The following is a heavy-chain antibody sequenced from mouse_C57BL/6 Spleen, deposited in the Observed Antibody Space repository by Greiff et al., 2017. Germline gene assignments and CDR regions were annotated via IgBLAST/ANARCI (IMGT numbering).Heavy chain of an antibody. D-gene: IGHD4-1*01. CDR1: GYTFTDYY. V-gene: IGHV1-19*01. Sequence: EVQLVESGPVLVKPGASVKMSCKASGYTFTDYYMNWVKQSHGKSLEWIGVINPYNGGTSYNQKFKGKATLTVDKSSSTAYMELNSLTSEDSAVYYCARELYYFDYWGQGTTLTVSS. CDR3: ARELYYFDY. J-gene: IGHJ2*01. CDR2: INPYNGGT.